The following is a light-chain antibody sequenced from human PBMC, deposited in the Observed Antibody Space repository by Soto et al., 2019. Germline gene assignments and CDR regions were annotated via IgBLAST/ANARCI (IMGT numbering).Light chain of an antibody. Sequence: QSVLTQPAPVSGSPGQSITISCTGTSSDVGTYNYVSWYQQHPGKAPKLIIYEVSNRPSGVSNRFSGSKSGNTASLTISGLQAEDEADYYCSSYTSSTDYVFGTGTKVTVL. V-gene: IGLV2-14*01. CDR1: SSDVGTYNY. CDR2: EVS. J-gene: IGLJ1*01. CDR3: SSYTSSTDYV.